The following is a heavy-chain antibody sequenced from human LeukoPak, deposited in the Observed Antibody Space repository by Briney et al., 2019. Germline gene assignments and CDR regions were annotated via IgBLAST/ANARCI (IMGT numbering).Heavy chain of an antibody. CDR2: IKQDGSEK. Sequence: GGSLGLSCAASGFTFSSYWMSWVRQAPGKGLEWVANIKQDGSEKYYVDSVKGRFTISRDNAKNSLYLQMNSLRAEDTAVYYCASHMVRGVIYNWFDPWGQGTLVTVSS. CDR3: ASHMVRGVIYNWFDP. J-gene: IGHJ5*02. CDR1: GFTFSSYW. V-gene: IGHV3-7*01. D-gene: IGHD3-10*01.